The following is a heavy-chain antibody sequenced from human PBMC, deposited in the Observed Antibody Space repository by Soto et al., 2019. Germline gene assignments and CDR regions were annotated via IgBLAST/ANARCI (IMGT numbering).Heavy chain of an antibody. CDR3: VQSTGWPGFDF. D-gene: IGHD2-8*02. CDR2: IYNSGST. Sequence: PSETLSLTCSVSGASISRNYWSWIRQPPGKGLEWIGYIYNSGSTSYNPSLKSRVTISADTSKNQFSLKLSSVTAADTSVYYCVQSTGWPGFDFWGQGTLVTVSS. V-gene: IGHV4-59*01. CDR1: GASISRNY. J-gene: IGHJ4*02.